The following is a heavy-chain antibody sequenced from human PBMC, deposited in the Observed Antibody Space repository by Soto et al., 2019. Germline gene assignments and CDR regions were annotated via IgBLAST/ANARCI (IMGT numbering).Heavy chain of an antibody. D-gene: IGHD4-17*01. CDR3: ARDMGDYELRDYYYGMDV. V-gene: IGHV4-30-4*01. CDR1: GGSISSGDYY. J-gene: IGHJ6*02. CDR2: IYYSGST. Sequence: ASETLSLTCTVFGGSISSGDYYWSWIRQPPGKGLEWIGYIYYSGSTYYNPSLKSRVTISVDTSKNQFSLKLSSVTAADTAVYYCARDMGDYELRDYYYGMDVWGQGTTVTVSS.